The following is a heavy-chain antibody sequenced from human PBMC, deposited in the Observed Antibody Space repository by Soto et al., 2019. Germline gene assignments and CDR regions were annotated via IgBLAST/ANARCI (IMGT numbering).Heavy chain of an antibody. CDR1: GFTFSSYG. CDR3: ARDHNSPYYYYYMDV. D-gene: IGHD1-1*01. J-gene: IGHJ6*03. CDR2: IWDDGSNK. Sequence: GGSLRLSCAASGFTFSSYGMHWVRQAPGKGLEWVAVIWDDGSNKYYADSVKGRFTISRDNSKNTLYLQMNSLRAEDTAVYYCARDHNSPYYYYYMDVWGKGTTVTVSS. V-gene: IGHV3-33*01.